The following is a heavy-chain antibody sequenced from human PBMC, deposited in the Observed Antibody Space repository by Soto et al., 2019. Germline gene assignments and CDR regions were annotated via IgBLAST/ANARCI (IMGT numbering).Heavy chain of an antibody. V-gene: IGHV4-30-4*01. J-gene: IGHJ4*02. Sequence: SETLSLTCTVSGGSISSGDYYWTWIRQSPGKGLEWIGYIYSSGTTYYNPSLKSRVAMSVDTSKNQFSLNVSSVTAADTALYYCARGHRFGESKNDYWGQGTQVTVSS. CDR1: GGSISSGDYY. CDR2: IYSSGTT. CDR3: ARGHRFGESKNDY. D-gene: IGHD3-10*01.